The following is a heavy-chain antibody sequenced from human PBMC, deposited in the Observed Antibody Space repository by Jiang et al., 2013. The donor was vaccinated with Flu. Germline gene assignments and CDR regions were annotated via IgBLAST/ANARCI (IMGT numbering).Heavy chain of an antibody. CDR2: IYHSGST. V-gene: IGHV4-4*02. CDR1: GGSISNYNW. Sequence: ETLSLTCTVSGGSISNYNWNWVRQPPGKGLEWIGEIYHSGSTNYNPSLKSRVTISVDKSKNQFSLKLSSVTAADTAVYYCARSADLYYFDYWGQGTLVTVSS. J-gene: IGHJ4*02. CDR3: ARSADLYYFDY.